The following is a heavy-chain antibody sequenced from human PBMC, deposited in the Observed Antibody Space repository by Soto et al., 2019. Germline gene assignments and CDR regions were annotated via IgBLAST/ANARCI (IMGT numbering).Heavy chain of an antibody. V-gene: IGHV4-39*01. Sequence: SETLSLTCSVSGASINNFAYYWGWIRQPPGRRLEWIGTVYYNENTYHNPSLKSRVAISVDTAKNQFSLNLRSVTAADTAIYFCARRERYYGSPGWFHPWGQGTLVTVSS. J-gene: IGHJ5*01. CDR3: ARRERYYGSPGWFHP. CDR1: GASINNFAYY. D-gene: IGHD3-10*01. CDR2: VYYNENT.